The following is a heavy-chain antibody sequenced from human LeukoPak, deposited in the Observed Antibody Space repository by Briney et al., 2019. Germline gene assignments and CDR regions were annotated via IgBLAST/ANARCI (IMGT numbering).Heavy chain of an antibody. CDR1: GFPFSSYW. J-gene: IGHJ4*02. V-gene: IGHV3-7*01. CDR3: AKDSYSKGDY. Sequence: PGGSLRLSCTASGFPFSSYWMTWVRQAPGKGLEWVANIKLEGSVINYVDSVKGRFTISRDDAKNSLYLQMTNLRVEDTALYYCAKDSYSKGDYWGQGTLVTVSS. CDR2: IKLEGSVI. D-gene: IGHD6-13*01.